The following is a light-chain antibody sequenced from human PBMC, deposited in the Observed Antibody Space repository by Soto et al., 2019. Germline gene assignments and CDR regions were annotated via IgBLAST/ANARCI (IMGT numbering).Light chain of an antibody. Sequence: QSVLTQPASVSGPPGQSITISCTGTSSDVGGYNYVSWYQQHPAKAPKLMIFDVSNRPSGVSSRFSGSKSGNTASLTISGLQAEDEADYYCSSYTSSSTLVFGGGTQLTVL. CDR2: DVS. CDR1: SSDVGGYNY. J-gene: IGLJ2*01. CDR3: SSYTSSSTLV. V-gene: IGLV2-14*03.